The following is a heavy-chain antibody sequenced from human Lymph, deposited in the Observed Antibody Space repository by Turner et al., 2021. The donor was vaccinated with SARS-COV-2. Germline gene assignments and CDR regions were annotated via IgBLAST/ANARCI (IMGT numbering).Heavy chain of an antibody. D-gene: IGHD5-12*01. CDR3: VKGDHYGGYHLDC. Sequence: EVQLVESGGGLVQPGGSLRLSCSASGFTFSSYAMHWVRQAPGKGLEYVSAISSNGGSTYYADSVKGRFTISRDNSKNTLYLQMSSLRAEDTAVCYCVKGDHYGGYHLDCWGQGTLVTVSS. J-gene: IGHJ4*02. V-gene: IGHV3-64D*06. CDR1: GFTFSSYA. CDR2: ISSNGGST.